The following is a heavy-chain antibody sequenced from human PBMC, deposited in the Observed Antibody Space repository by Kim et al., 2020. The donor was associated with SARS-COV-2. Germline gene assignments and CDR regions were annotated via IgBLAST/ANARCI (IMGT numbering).Heavy chain of an antibody. CDR1: GFPFSSYG. CDR3: AIFANDFDY. V-gene: IGHV3-30*03. CDR2: ISFDGENK. Sequence: GGSLRLSCAGTGFPFSSYGIHWVRQAPGKGLEWLAVISFDGENKYYADFVKGRLTLSRDNSKSTVYLQLDSPRAEDTAVYYCAIFANDFDYWGQGARVTVSS. J-gene: IGHJ4*02.